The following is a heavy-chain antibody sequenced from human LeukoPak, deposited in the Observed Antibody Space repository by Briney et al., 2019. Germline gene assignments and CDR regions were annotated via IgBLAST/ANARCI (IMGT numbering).Heavy chain of an antibody. D-gene: IGHD6-6*01. Sequence: GGSLRLSCAASGFTFSSYSMNWVRQAPGKVLEWVSSISSSSSYIYYADSVTGRFTISRDNAKNSLYLQMNSLRADDTAVYYCASRYSSSLGLSYFDYWGQGTLVTVSS. J-gene: IGHJ4*02. CDR1: GFTFSSYS. V-gene: IGHV3-21*01. CDR2: ISSSSSYI. CDR3: ASRYSSSLGLSYFDY.